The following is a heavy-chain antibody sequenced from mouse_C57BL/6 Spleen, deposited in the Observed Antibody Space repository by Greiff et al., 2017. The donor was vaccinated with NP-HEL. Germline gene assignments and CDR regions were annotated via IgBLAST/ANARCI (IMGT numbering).Heavy chain of an antibody. V-gene: IGHV1-80*01. Sequence: VQLQQSGAELVKPGASVKISCKASGYAFSSYWMNWVKQRPGKGLEWIGQIYPGDGDTNYNGKFKGKATLTADKSSSTAYMQLSSLTSEDSAVYFCARSPHGYDALFAYWGQGTLVTVSA. CDR2: IYPGDGDT. CDR1: GYAFSSYW. J-gene: IGHJ3*01. D-gene: IGHD2-2*01. CDR3: ARSPHGYDALFAY.